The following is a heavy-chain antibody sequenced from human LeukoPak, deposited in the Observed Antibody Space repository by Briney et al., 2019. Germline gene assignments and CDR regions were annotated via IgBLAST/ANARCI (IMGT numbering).Heavy chain of an antibody. D-gene: IGHD6-13*01. CDR3: ARVRIAAAYPNWFDP. CDR2: ISYDGSNK. J-gene: IGHJ5*02. Sequence: GRSLRLSCAASGFTFSSYAMHWVRQAPGKGLEWVAVISYDGSNKYYADSVKGRFTISRDNSKDTLYLQMNSLRAEDTAVYYCARVRIAAAYPNWFDPWGQGTLVTVSS. V-gene: IGHV3-30-3*01. CDR1: GFTFSSYA.